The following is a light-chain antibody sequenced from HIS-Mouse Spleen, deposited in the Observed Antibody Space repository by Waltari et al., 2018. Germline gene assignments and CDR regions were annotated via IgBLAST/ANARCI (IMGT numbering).Light chain of an antibody. J-gene: IGLJ2*01. Sequence: SYVLTQPPSVSVAPGQTARITCEGNNIGSKSVHWYQQKPGQAPVLVVYDDSDRPYGFPERFPGSNSGNKATLTISRVEAGDEADYYCQVWDSSSDHVVFGGGTKLTVL. CDR1: NIGSKS. CDR2: DDS. V-gene: IGLV3-21*02. CDR3: QVWDSSSDHVV.